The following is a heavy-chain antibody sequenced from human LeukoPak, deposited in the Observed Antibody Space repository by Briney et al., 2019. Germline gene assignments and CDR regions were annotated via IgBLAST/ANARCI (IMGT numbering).Heavy chain of an antibody. D-gene: IGHD4-11*01. V-gene: IGHV1-2*02. Sequence: RASVKVSCKISGYTFTDYFIHWVRQAPGQGLEWMGWTSPKSGDRKCTQKFQGRVTMTRDTSISTVYMELDRLTFDDTAVYFCARDNYCTLDYWGQGSLVTVSS. CDR3: ARDNYCTLDY. J-gene: IGHJ4*02. CDR1: GYTFTDYF. CDR2: TSPKSGDR.